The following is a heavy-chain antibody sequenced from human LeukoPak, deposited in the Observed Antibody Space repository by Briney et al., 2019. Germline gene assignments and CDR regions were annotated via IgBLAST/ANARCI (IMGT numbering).Heavy chain of an antibody. CDR1: GGSFSGYY. D-gene: IGHD3-3*01. V-gene: IGHV4-34*01. CDR2: INHSGST. J-gene: IGHJ5*02. Sequence: SETLSLTCAVYGGSFSGYYWSWIRQPPGKGLEWIGEINHSGSTNYNPSLKSRVTISVDTSKNQFLLKLSSVTAADTAGYYCARGTTPHYDFWSGPPPSFDPWGQGTLVTVSS. CDR3: ARGTTPHYDFWSGPPPSFDP.